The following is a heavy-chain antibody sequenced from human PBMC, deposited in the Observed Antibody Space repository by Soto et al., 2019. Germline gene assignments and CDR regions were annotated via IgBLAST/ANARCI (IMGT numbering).Heavy chain of an antibody. CDR3: ARGIAACQGDWFDP. V-gene: IGHV4-31*03. CDR1: GGSISSGGYY. Sequence: QVQLQESGPGLVKPSQTLSLTCTVSGGSISSGGYYWSWIRQHPGKGLEWIGYIYYSGSTYYNPSLKSRVTISVDTPKNQFSLKLSSVSAADTAVYYCARGIAACQGDWFDPWGQGTLVTVSS. D-gene: IGHD6-6*01. J-gene: IGHJ5*02. CDR2: IYYSGST.